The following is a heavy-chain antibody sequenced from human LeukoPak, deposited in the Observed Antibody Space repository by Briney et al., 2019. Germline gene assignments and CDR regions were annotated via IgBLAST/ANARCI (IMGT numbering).Heavy chain of an antibody. CDR2: IYRDGNT. Sequence: GGSLRLSCAASEFTVSTNYMTWVRQAPGKGPEWVSVIYRDGNTYYADTVEGRFTISRDNSKNTLYLQMDSLRAEDTAVYYCAAQALAGKGNYFDPWGQGTLVTVSS. D-gene: IGHD6-19*01. CDR3: AAQALAGKGNYFDP. CDR1: EFTVSTNY. J-gene: IGHJ5*02. V-gene: IGHV3-53*01.